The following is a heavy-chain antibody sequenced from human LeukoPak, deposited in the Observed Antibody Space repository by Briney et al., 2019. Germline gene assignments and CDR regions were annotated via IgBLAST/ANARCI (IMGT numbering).Heavy chain of an antibody. CDR2: IIPIFGTA. J-gene: IGHJ4*02. Sequence: LVKVSCKASGGTFSSYAISWVRQAPGQGLEWMGGIIPIFGTANYAQKFQGRVTITADESTSTAYMELSSLRSEDTAVYYCAREKDIVVVPAATGHFDYWGQGTLVTVSS. D-gene: IGHD2-2*01. CDR1: GGTFSSYA. CDR3: AREKDIVVVPAATGHFDY. V-gene: IGHV1-69*13.